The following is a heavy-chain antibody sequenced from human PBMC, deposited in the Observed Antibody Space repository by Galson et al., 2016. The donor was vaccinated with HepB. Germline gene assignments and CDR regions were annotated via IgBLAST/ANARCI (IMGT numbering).Heavy chain of an antibody. Sequence: SETLSLTCTVSGVSISSSAYFWGWIRQSPGKGLEWIGSINYRGRTFYNPSLKSRVTISVDTSKSQFSLTVISVTAADTAVYYCASPTGAIDYWGLGTLVTVSS. CDR1: GVSISSSAYF. CDR3: ASPTGAIDY. CDR2: INYRGRT. V-gene: IGHV4-39*01. D-gene: IGHD4-11*01. J-gene: IGHJ4*02.